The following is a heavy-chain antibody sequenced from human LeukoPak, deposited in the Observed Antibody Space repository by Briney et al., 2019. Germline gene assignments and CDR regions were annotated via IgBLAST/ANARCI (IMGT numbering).Heavy chain of an antibody. CDR3: ASLPAYYYYGMDV. V-gene: IGHV1-69*13. Sequence: ASVKVSCKASGGTFSSYAISWVRQAPGQGLEWMGGIIPIFGTANYAQKFQGRVTITADESTSTAYMELSSLRSGDTAVYYCASLPAYYYYGMDVWGQGTTVTVSS. CDR1: GGTFSSYA. J-gene: IGHJ6*02. CDR2: IIPIFGTA.